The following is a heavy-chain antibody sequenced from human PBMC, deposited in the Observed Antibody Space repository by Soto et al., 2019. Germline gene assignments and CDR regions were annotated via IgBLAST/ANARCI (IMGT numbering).Heavy chain of an antibody. D-gene: IGHD3-10*01. CDR3: ARQGGEYNTMSDY. V-gene: IGHV5-51*01. CDR2: IYPGDSDA. Sequence: GWVRQTPGKGLEWMGMIYPGDSDARYSPSFEGQVTFSVDKSINTAYLQWNSLKASDTAMYYCARQGGEYNTMSDYWGQGTLVTVSS. J-gene: IGHJ4*02.